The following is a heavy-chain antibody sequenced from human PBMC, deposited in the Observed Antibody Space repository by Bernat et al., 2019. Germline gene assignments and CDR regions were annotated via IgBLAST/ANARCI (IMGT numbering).Heavy chain of an antibody. CDR3: ARLPYYYGSGSFDY. CDR1: GGSISGSDYY. V-gene: IGHV4-39*01. Sequence: QLQLQESGPGLVKPSETLSLTCSVSGGSISGSDYYWGWIRQPPGKGLEWIGGVHYSGATTYYSPSLRSRVTISIAASRNQFSLELSSVTAADTAVYYCARLPYYYGSGSFDYWGQGTLVTVSS. D-gene: IGHD3-10*01. CDR2: VHYSGATT. J-gene: IGHJ4*02.